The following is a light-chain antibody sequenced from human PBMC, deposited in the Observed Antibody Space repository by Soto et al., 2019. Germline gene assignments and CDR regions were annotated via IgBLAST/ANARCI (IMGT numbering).Light chain of an antibody. Sequence: IQMTQSPSSVSASVGGRVTITCRASQGISSYLAWYQQKPGKAPKLLIYAASTLQSGVPSRFSGSGSGTDFTLTISCLQSEDFATYYCQQYYSYPQLTFGGGTKVDI. CDR1: QGISSY. CDR2: AAS. J-gene: IGKJ4*01. CDR3: QQYYSYPQLT. V-gene: IGKV1-8*01.